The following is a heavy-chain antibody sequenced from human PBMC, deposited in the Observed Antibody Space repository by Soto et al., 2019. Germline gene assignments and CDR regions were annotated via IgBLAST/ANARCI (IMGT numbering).Heavy chain of an antibody. CDR3: ARDRRTEGYYYYGMDL. J-gene: IGHJ6*02. V-gene: IGHV3-30-3*01. D-gene: IGHD1-1*01. Sequence: QVQLVESGGGVVQPGRSLRLSCAASGFTFSSYAMHWVRQAPGKGLEWVAVISYDGSNKYYADSVKGRFTISRDNSTNTLYLQMDGLRADDTAVYYCARDRRTEGYYYYGMDLWGQGTTVTVSS. CDR2: ISYDGSNK. CDR1: GFTFSSYA.